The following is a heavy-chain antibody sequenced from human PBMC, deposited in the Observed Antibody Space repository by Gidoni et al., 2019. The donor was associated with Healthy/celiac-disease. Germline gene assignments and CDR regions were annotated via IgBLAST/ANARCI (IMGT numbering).Heavy chain of an antibody. CDR2: IWYDGSNK. CDR3: ARDSSGYYYSGPTY. V-gene: IGHV3-33*01. D-gene: IGHD3-22*01. Sequence: QVQLVESGGGVVQPGRSLSLSCAASGFTFRSYGMPWVRQAPGKGLEWVAVIWYDGSNKYYADSVKGRFTISRDNSKNTLYLQMNSLRAEDTAVYYCARDSSGYYYSGPTYWGQGTLVTVSS. CDR1: GFTFRSYG. J-gene: IGHJ4*02.